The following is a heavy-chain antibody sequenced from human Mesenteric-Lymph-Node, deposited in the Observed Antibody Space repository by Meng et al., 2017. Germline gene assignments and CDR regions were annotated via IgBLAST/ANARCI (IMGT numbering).Heavy chain of an antibody. V-gene: IGHV4-34*09. CDR3: ARNYYLDY. CDR1: GGSFSGYY. CDR2: INHSGST. Sequence: QGQLQESGPGLVKPSDTLSLTCAVYGGSFSGYYWSWIRQPPGKGLEWIGEINHSGSTNYNPSLKSRVTISMDTSKNQFSLRLSSVTAADTAVYYCARNYYLDYWGQGTLVTVSS. J-gene: IGHJ4*02.